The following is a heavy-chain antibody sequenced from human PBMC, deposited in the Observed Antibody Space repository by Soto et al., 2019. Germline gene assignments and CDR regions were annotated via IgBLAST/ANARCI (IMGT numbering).Heavy chain of an antibody. J-gene: IGHJ6*02. V-gene: IGHV1-69*13. Sequence: ASVKVSCKVSGGTFSNYAIDWVRLAPGHGLEWMGGIVPIFGTTYYTQKFQGRATIIADDSTTTAYLEMSSLRSVDTATYYCAHSHTNLNHAMGVWGQGTTVTVSS. CDR2: IVPIFGTT. CDR1: GGTFSNYA. D-gene: IGHD1-1*01. CDR3: AHSHTNLNHAMGV.